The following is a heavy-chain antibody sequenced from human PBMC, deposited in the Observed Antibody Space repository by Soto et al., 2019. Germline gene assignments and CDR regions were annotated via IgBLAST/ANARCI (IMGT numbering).Heavy chain of an antibody. Sequence: GGSLRLSCAASGFTFSSYGMHWVRQAPGKGLEWVAVISYDGSNKYYADSVKGRFTISRDNSKNTLYLQMNSLRAEDTAVYYCAKDYYDSSGYYFHYGMDVWGQGTTVTVS. J-gene: IGHJ6*02. CDR1: GFTFSSYG. CDR3: AKDYYDSSGYYFHYGMDV. D-gene: IGHD3-22*01. CDR2: ISYDGSNK. V-gene: IGHV3-30*18.